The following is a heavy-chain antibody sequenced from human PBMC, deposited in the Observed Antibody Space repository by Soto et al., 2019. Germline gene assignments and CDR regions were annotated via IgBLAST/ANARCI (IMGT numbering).Heavy chain of an antibody. CDR2: ISYDGNSA. Sequence: QVQLVESGGGVVQPGRSLRLSCAASGLRFTSYSMHWVRQAPGKGLEWVAVISYDGNSAYYADSVKGRFTVSRDNSKNAPYLQMNGLAIEDTAGCYCASQFGEYPWDDWGQGTLVTVSS. J-gene: IGHJ4*02. CDR1: GLRFTSYS. V-gene: IGHV3-30-3*01. CDR3: ASQFGEYPWDD. D-gene: IGHD3-10*01.